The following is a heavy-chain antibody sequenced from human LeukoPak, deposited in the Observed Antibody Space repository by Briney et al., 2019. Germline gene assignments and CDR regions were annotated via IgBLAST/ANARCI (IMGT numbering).Heavy chain of an antibody. CDR1: GGSISNSY. CDR3: ARWSYSSGWDW. D-gene: IGHD6-19*01. CDR2: IYTSGST. Sequence: SETLSLTCTVSGGSISNSYWTWIRQPAGRGLEWIGRIYTSGSTNYNPSLKSRVTISVDKSKNQFSLKLSSVTAADTAVYYCARWSYSSGWDWWSQGTLVTVSS. V-gene: IGHV4-4*07. J-gene: IGHJ4*02.